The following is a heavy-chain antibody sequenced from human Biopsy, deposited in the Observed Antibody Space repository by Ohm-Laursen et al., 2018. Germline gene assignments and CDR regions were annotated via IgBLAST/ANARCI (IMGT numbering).Heavy chain of an antibody. CDR3: ARDRMTDVFGGPTRTDVFDS. Sequence: GASVKVSCKASGYTSTGYHVHWVRQAPGQGLEWMGWINAKTGDTNYAQKFRDRVTLTRDTSISAVYIDLRRLKSDDAAIYYCARDRMTDVFGGPTRTDVFDSWGQGTPVTVSS. J-gene: IGHJ4*02. D-gene: IGHD3-10*01. CDR1: GYTSTGYH. CDR2: INAKTGDT. V-gene: IGHV1-2*02.